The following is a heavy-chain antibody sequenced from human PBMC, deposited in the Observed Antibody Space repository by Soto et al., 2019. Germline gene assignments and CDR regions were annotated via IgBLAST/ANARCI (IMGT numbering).Heavy chain of an antibody. V-gene: IGHV1-8*01. CDR3: ARCGQQLVISYYYHGMDV. CDR2: MNPNSGNT. J-gene: IGHJ6*02. Sequence: QVKLVQSGAEVKKPGASVKVSCKASGYTFTSYDINWVRQATGQGLEWMGWMNPNSGNTGYAQKFQGRVTMTRNTPVSTVYMEQSGMRSEETVVDYCARCGQQLVISYYYHGMDVWGQGTTVTVSS. D-gene: IGHD6-13*01. CDR1: GYTFTSYD.